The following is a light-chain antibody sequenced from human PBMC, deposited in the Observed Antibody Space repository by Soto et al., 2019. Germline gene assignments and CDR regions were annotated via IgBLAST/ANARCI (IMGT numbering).Light chain of an antibody. CDR2: KVS. CDR1: QSLVDSEGTTY. Sequence: DVVMTQSPLSLPVTLGQPASSSCRSSQSLVDSEGTTYVNWFLQRPGQSPRRLIYKVSNRDSGVPDRFSGSGSGTDFTLKISRVEAEDVGIYYCMQATLCPPVTFGQGTRLDIK. CDR3: MQATLCPPVT. J-gene: IGKJ5*01. V-gene: IGKV2-30*01.